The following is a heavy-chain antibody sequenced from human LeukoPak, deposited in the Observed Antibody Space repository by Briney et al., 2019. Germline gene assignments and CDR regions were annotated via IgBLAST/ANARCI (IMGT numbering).Heavy chain of an antibody. J-gene: IGHJ4*02. Sequence: SQTLSLTCTVSGGSISSGGYYWSWIRQHPGKGLEWIGYIYYSGSTYYNPSLKSRATISVDTSKNQFSLKLSSVTAADTAVYYCASGGIAAAGTGYWGQGTLVTVSS. CDR3: ASGGIAAAGTGY. CDR1: GGSISSGGYY. D-gene: IGHD6-13*01. CDR2: IYYSGST. V-gene: IGHV4-31*03.